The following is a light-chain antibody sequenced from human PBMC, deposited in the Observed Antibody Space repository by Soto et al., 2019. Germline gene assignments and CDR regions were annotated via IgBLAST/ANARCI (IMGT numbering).Light chain of an antibody. Sequence: IVLTPSPVTLSVYPGERVNLSCSASQRLSSNLAWYQQRPGQAPRLLIYGASIRATDIPARFIGSGSGTEFTLTISSLQSEDFAVYYCQQYINWPRTFGQGTKVDIK. V-gene: IGKV3-15*01. CDR2: GAS. CDR3: QQYINWPRT. CDR1: QRLSSN. J-gene: IGKJ1*01.